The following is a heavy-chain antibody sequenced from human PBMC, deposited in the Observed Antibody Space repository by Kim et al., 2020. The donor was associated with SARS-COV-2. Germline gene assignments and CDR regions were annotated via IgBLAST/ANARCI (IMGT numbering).Heavy chain of an antibody. Sequence: GGSLRLSCAASGFTFSSYSMNWVRQAPGKGLEWVSYISSSSSTIYYADSVKGRFTISRDNAKNSLYLQMNRLRDEDTAVYYCAGAWLRITMARGVIIHTYFFDFWGQGTLVTVSS. CDR3: AGAWLRITMARGVIIHTYFFDF. J-gene: IGHJ4*02. V-gene: IGHV3-48*02. CDR2: ISSSSSTI. CDR1: GFTFSSYS. D-gene: IGHD3-10*01.